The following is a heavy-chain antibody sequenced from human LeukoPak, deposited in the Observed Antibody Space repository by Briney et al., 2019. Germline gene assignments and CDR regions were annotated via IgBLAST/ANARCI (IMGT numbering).Heavy chain of an antibody. CDR3: ARDGGYCSSTSCQPYNWFDP. CDR1: GGTFSSYA. J-gene: IGHJ5*02. D-gene: IGHD2-2*01. Sequence: SVKVSCKASGGTFSSYAISWVRQAPGQGLEWMGGIIPIFGTANYAQRFQGRVTITADESTSTAYMELSSLRSEDTAVYYCARDGGYCSSTSCQPYNWFDPWGQGTLVTVSS. CDR2: IIPIFGTA. V-gene: IGHV1-69*01.